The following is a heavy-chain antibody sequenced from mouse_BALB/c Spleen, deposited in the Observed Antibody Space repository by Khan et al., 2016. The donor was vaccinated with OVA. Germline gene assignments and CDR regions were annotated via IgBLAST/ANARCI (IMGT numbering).Heavy chain of an antibody. D-gene: IGHD1-1*01. J-gene: IGHJ4*01. Sequence: QVQLQQSGAELVRPGTSVKMSCKTAGYTFTNYWIGWVKQRPGHGLEWIGDIYPGSGNTNYNEKFKGKATLTADTSSSTAYMHLSSLTSQDSAIYYCARPYDYGSSYDTMDSWGQGTSVTVSS. CDR1: GYTFTNYW. CDR3: ARPYDYGSSYDTMDS. CDR2: IYPGSGNT. V-gene: IGHV1-63*02.